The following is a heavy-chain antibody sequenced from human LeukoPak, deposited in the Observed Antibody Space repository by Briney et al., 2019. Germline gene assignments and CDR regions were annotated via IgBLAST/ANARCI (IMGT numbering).Heavy chain of an antibody. Sequence: ASVKVSCKASGYTFTSYGISWVRQAPGQGLEWMGWISAYNGNTNYAQKLQGRVTMTTDTSTSTAYMELRSLRSDGTAVYYCARDPYSSGSYYFDYWGQGTLVTVSS. D-gene: IGHD6-19*01. V-gene: IGHV1-18*01. CDR2: ISAYNGNT. CDR3: ARDPYSSGSYYFDY. CDR1: GYTFTSYG. J-gene: IGHJ4*02.